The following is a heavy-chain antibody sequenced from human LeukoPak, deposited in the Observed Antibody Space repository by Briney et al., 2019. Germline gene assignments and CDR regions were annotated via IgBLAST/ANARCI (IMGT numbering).Heavy chain of an antibody. D-gene: IGHD3-10*01. V-gene: IGHV1-18*01. CDR2: ISDYDGNT. J-gene: IGHJ3*02. CDR3: ARSRVRGSPHPNAFDI. CDR1: GDSLRSYG. Sequence: ASVKVSCKASGDSLRSYGITWVRQAPGQGLEWMGRISDYDGNTNYAQNVQGRVTMTTDTSTSTAYMELRSLRSDDTAVYYCARSRVRGSPHPNAFDIWGQGTKVTVSS.